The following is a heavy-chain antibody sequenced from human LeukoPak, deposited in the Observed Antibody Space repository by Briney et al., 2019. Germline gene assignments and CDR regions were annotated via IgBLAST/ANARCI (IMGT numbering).Heavy chain of an antibody. J-gene: IGHJ3*02. D-gene: IGHD3-10*01. Sequence: GGSLRLSCAASGFTFSSYGMHWVRQAPGKGLEWVAVIWYDGSNKYYADSVKGRFTISRDNSKNTLYLQMNSLRAEDTAVYYCARGDSGLGEWYGAFDIWGQGTMVTVSS. CDR1: GFTFSSYG. V-gene: IGHV3-33*01. CDR2: IWYDGSNK. CDR3: ARGDSGLGEWYGAFDI.